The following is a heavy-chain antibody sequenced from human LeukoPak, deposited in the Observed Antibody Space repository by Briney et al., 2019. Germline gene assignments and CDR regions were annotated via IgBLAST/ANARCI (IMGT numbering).Heavy chain of an antibody. J-gene: IGHJ4*02. CDR1: GFTFSDYY. D-gene: IGHD2-21*02. V-gene: IGHV3-11*01. Sequence: GGSLRLSCAASGFTFSDYYMSWIRQAPGKGLEWVSYISSSGSTIYYADSVKGRFTISSDNAKNSLYLQMNSLRAEDTAVYYCARGEAYCGGDCSFFDYWGQGTLVTVSS. CDR3: ARGEAYCGGDCSFFDY. CDR2: ISSSGSTI.